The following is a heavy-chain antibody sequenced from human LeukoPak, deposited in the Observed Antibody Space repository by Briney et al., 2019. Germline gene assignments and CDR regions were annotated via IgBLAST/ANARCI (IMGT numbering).Heavy chain of an antibody. Sequence: SVKVSCKASGYTFTGYYMHWVRQAPGQGLEWMGRIIPILGIANYAQKFQGRVTITADKSTSTAYMELSSLRSEDTAVYYCARDAGANRIAAAALPGGGWFDPWGQGTLVTVSS. D-gene: IGHD6-13*01. V-gene: IGHV1-69*04. CDR3: ARDAGANRIAAAALPGGGWFDP. CDR2: IIPILGIA. J-gene: IGHJ5*02. CDR1: GYTFTGYY.